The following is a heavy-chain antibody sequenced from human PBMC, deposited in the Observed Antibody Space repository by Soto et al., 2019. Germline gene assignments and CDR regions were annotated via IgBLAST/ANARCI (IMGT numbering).Heavy chain of an antibody. Sequence: GGSLTLSCAASGFSMSDYFLHWVRQAPGKGLEWVAAIANGGTTDAYADSEKGIITIARDNSENKLYLLINSLTPGDTAVYYCARAQYDFSSGGDQYYFYGMDVWGQGTTVTVSS. V-gene: IGHV3-30*03. CDR1: GFSMSDYF. CDR3: ARAQYDFSSGGDQYYFYGMDV. J-gene: IGHJ6*02. D-gene: IGHD3-3*01. CDR2: IANGGTTD.